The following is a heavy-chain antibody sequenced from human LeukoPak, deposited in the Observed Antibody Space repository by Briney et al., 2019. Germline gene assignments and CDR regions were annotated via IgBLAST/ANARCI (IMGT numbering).Heavy chain of an antibody. J-gene: IGHJ4*02. CDR3: ARDDYGDYVNFDY. CDR1: GFTFSSYA. Sequence: PGGSLRLSCAASGFTFSSYAMSWVRQAPGKGLEWVSATSDSGGNTYYADFVKGRFTISRDNSKNSLYLQMNSLRAEDTAVYYCARDDYGDYVNFDYWGQGTLVTVSS. D-gene: IGHD4-17*01. V-gene: IGHV3-23*01. CDR2: TSDSGGNT.